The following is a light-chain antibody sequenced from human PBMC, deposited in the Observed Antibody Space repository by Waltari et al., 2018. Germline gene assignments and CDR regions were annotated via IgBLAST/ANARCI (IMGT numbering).Light chain of an antibody. Sequence: DIQMTQSPSTFSASVGASVPITCRAIQSFRSWLAWYQQKPGKAPKVLIYDASTLESGVSSRFSGSGSGTEFTLTINGLQPDDFATYYCQHYNNYSFGQGTRVEIK. CDR1: QSFRSW. CDR3: QHYNNYS. V-gene: IGKV1-5*01. CDR2: DAS. J-gene: IGKJ1*01.